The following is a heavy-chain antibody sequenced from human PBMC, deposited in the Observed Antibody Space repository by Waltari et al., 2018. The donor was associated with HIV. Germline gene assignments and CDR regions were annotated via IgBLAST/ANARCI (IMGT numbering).Heavy chain of an antibody. CDR3: ARVQQDIANYYGLDV. CDR1: GFTFYRYW. D-gene: IGHD6-13*01. J-gene: IGHJ6*02. Sequence: EVQLVESGGGLVQPGGSLRLSCAASGFTFYRYWMHWVRQAPGKGLVWVSRINNDGSSTNYADSVKGRFTISRDNAKNTLYLQMNSLRVEDTAVYYCARVQQDIANYYGLDVWGQGTTVIVSS. V-gene: IGHV3-74*01. CDR2: INNDGSST.